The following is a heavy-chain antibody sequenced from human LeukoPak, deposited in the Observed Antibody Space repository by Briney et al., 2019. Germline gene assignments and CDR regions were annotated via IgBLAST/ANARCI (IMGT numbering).Heavy chain of an antibody. V-gene: IGHV1-8*01. D-gene: IGHD3-10*01. Sequence: ASVKVSCKASGYTFTSYDINWVRQATGQGLEWMGWMNPNSGNTGYAQKFQGRVTMTRNTSISTAYMELSSLRSEDTAVYYCARGPMVRGAIGVDYWGQGTLVTVSS. CDR3: ARGPMVRGAIGVDY. CDR1: GYTFTSYD. CDR2: MNPNSGNT. J-gene: IGHJ4*02.